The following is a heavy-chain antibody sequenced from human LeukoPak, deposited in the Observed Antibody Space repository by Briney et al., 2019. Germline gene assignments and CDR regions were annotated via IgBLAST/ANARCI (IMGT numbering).Heavy chain of an antibody. V-gene: IGHV3-30-3*01. Sequence: GGCLRLSCAASGFTFSSYAMHWVRQAPGKGLEWVAVISYDGSNKYYADSVKGRFTISRDNSKNTLYLQMNSLRAEDTAVYYCARGGITMVRGVISGGDYWGQGTLVTVSS. CDR1: GFTFSSYA. CDR2: ISYDGSNK. CDR3: ARGGITMVRGVISGGDY. D-gene: IGHD3-10*01. J-gene: IGHJ4*02.